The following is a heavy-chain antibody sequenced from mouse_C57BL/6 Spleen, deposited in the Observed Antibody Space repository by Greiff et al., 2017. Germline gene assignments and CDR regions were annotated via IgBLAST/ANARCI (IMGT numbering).Heavy chain of an antibody. CDR2: IRNKASGYTS. J-gene: IGHJ1*03. V-gene: IGHV7-3*01. Sequence: EVHVVESGGGLVQPGGSLSLSCAASGFTFTDYSMSWVRQPPGKALEWFGFIRNKASGYTSEYSASVQGRFTISSDNSHSILYLQLNALSAEDRDTYYGARAKWHDGSSHWYVDVWGTGTTVTVSS. D-gene: IGHD1-1*01. CDR1: GFTFTDYS. CDR3: ARAKWHDGSSHWYVDV.